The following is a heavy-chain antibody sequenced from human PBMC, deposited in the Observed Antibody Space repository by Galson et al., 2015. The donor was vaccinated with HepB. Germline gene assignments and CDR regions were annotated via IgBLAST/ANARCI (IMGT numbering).Heavy chain of an antibody. CDR2: LSGGGDTT. V-gene: IGHV3-23*01. CDR1: GFSFSSYA. CDR3: AKVDPTNVYYGSGMLLGPNDY. J-gene: IGHJ4*02. D-gene: IGHD3-10*01. Sequence: SLRLSCAASGFSFSSYAMSWVRQAPGKGLEWVSALSGGGDTTYSADSVKGRFTISRDNSKSTLYLQMNSLSAEDTAVYYCAKVDPTNVYYGSGMLLGPNDYSVQGTLVTVSS.